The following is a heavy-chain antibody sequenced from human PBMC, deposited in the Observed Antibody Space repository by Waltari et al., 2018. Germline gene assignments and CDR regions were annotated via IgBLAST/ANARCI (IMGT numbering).Heavy chain of an antibody. D-gene: IGHD2-21*01. CDR3: AKPILTDAFDI. CDR1: GFTFSSYG. J-gene: IGHJ3*02. V-gene: IGHV3-30*18. Sequence: QVQLVESGGGVVQPGRSLRLSCAASGFTFSSYGMHWVRQAPGKGLEWVAVISYDGSNKYYADSVKGRFTISRDNSKNTLYLQMNSLRAEDTAVYYCAKPILTDAFDIWGQGTMVTVSS. CDR2: ISYDGSNK.